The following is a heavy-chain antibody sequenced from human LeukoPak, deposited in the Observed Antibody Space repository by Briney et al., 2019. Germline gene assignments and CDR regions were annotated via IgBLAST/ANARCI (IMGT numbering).Heavy chain of an antibody. CDR1: GFTFSDYD. J-gene: IGHJ4*02. CDR2: ISGRSSHT. CDR3: AKDRVAVAGSYYFDY. D-gene: IGHD6-19*01. Sequence: GSLRLSCSASGFTFSDYDMNWIRQAPGKGLEWISAISGRSSHTYYGDSVKGRFSISRDNSKKTLYLQMNSLRAEDTPVYYCAKDRVAVAGSYYFDYWGQGTLVTVSS. V-gene: IGHV3-23*01.